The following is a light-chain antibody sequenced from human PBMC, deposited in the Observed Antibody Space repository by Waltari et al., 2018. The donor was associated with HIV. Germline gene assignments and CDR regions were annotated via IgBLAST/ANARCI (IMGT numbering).Light chain of an antibody. Sequence: QSALTQPASVSGSPGQSITISCTGTRSDVGGYNYVSWYQQHPGEAPKLRIYDVSNRPSGVSNRFSGSKSGNTASLTISGLQAEDEADYYCSSYTIKSTLEFGGGTKLTVL. CDR3: SSYTIKSTLE. CDR2: DVS. CDR1: RSDVGGYNY. J-gene: IGLJ2*01. V-gene: IGLV2-14*03.